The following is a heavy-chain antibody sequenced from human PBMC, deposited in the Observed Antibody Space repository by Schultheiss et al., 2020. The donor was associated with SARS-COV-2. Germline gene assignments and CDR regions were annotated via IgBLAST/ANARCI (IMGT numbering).Heavy chain of an antibody. V-gene: IGHV3-23*01. CDR2: ISGSGGTT. J-gene: IGHJ4*02. CDR3: AKDRRGDYYDTSPDY. Sequence: GGSLRLSCAASGFTFSSYDMHWVRQATGKGLEWVSAISGSGGTTYYADSVKGRFTISRDNSKNTLYLQMNSLRAEDTAVYYCAKDRRGDYYDTSPDYWGQGTLVTVSS. CDR1: GFTFSSYD. D-gene: IGHD3-22*01.